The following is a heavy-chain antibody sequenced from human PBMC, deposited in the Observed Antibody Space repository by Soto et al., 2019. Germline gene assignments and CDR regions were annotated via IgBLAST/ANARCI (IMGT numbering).Heavy chain of an antibody. CDR2: INTDNGNK. J-gene: IGHJ6*02. CDR3: ARGPWHMDV. CDR1: AYTFTSYA. V-gene: IGHV1-3*04. Sequence: ASVKVSCKASAYTFTSYAMHWVRQAPGQRLEWMGWINTDNGNKKYSQKFQARVTFTRDTSASTAYMDLSSLRSEDTAVYYCARGPWHMDVWGQGTTVTVSS.